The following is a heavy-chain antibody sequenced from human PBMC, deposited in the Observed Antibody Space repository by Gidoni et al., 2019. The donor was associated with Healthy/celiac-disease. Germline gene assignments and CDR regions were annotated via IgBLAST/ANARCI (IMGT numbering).Heavy chain of an antibody. CDR3: ARAYGGRNYGMDV. CDR2: IYYSGST. Sequence: QVQLQESGTGLVKPSETLSLPCTHSGGTISSYHWCWIRQPPGKGLEWIVYIYYSGSTNYNPSLKSRVTISVDTSKNQFSLKLSSVTAADTAVYYCARAYGGRNYGMDVWGQGTTVTVSS. D-gene: IGHD4-17*01. J-gene: IGHJ6*02. CDR1: GGTISSYH. V-gene: IGHV4-59*01.